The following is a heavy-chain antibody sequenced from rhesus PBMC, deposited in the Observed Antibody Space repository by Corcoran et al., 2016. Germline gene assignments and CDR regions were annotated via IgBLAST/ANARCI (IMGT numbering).Heavy chain of an antibody. CDR3: ARDYSGRVIDY. Sequence: QVQLQESGPGLVKPSETLSLTCAVPGGSFSGYSWGWIRQPPGKGLEWIGYISGSSGSTDYNPSLKSRVTISTDTSKNQFSLKLSSVTAADTAVYYCARDYSGRVIDYWGQGVLVTVSS. CDR1: GGSFSGYS. CDR2: ISGSSGST. D-gene: IGHD6-25*01. J-gene: IGHJ4*01. V-gene: IGHV4-165*01.